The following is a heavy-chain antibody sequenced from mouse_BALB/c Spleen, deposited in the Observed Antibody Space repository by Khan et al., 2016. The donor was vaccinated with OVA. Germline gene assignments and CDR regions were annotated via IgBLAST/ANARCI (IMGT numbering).Heavy chain of an antibody. CDR3: ARLEDI. D-gene: IGHD1-3*01. CDR2: IWAGGST. Sequence: QVQLKESGPGLVAPSQSLSITCTVSGFSLTSYGVHWVRQPPGKGLEWLGVIWAGGSTNYNSAPMSRLSISKDNSKSQVFLKMNSLRTGDTAMYDCARLEDIWGQGTTLTVSS. V-gene: IGHV2-9*02. CDR1: GFSLTSYG. J-gene: IGHJ2*01.